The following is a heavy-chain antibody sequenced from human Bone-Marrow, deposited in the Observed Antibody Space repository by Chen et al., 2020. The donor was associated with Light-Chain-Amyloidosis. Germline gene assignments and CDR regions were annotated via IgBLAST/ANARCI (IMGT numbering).Heavy chain of an antibody. CDR1: GYTFPNYW. J-gene: IGHJ4*02. V-gene: IGHV5-51*01. D-gene: IGHD5-12*01. CDR2: GYPDDSDA. Sequence: EVQLEQSGPEVKKPGESLKISCKGSGYTFPNYWIGWVRQMPGKGLEWMGVGYPDDSDARYSPSFGGQVTISADKSITTAYLQWRSLKASDTAMYYCAGRRDGYNFDYWGQGTLVTVAS. CDR3: AGRRDGYNFDY.